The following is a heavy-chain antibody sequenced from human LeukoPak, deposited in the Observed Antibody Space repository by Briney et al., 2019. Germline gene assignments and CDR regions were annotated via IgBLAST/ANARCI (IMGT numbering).Heavy chain of an antibody. J-gene: IGHJ4*02. CDR3: ATGPQLGELRYFDWLPTPLRY. V-gene: IGHV1-24*01. CDR2: FDPEDGET. CDR1: GYTLTELS. Sequence: ASVKVSCKVSGYTLTELSMHWVRQAPGKGLEWMGGFDPEDGETIYAQKFQGRLTMTEDTSTDTAYMELSSLRSEDTAVYYCATGPQLGELRYFDWLPTPLRYWGQGTLVTVSS. D-gene: IGHD3-9*01.